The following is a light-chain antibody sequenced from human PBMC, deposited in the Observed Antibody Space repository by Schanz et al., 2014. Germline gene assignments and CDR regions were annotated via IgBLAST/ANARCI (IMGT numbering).Light chain of an antibody. J-gene: IGLJ2*01. CDR2: SNS. CDR3: AAWDDSLKVV. V-gene: IGLV1-44*01. CDR1: SSNIGGST. Sequence: QSVLTQPPSVSGTPGQRVTISCSGSSSNIGGSTVSWYQQLPGTAPKFLIYSNSRRPSGVPDRFTGSKSGTSASLAISGIQYEDEADYYCAAWDDSLKVVFGGGTKLPVL.